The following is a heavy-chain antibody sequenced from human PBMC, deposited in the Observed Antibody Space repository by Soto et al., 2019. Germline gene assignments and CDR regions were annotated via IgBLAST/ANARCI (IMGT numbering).Heavy chain of an antibody. CDR2: IYYSGST. J-gene: IGHJ4*02. V-gene: IGHV4-39*01. CDR3: ARRVFGVVITVFDY. D-gene: IGHD3-3*01. CDR1: GGSISSSSYY. Sequence: ASETLSLTCTVSGGSISSSSYYWGWIRQPPGKGLEWIGSIYYSGSTYYNPSLKSRVTISVDTSKNQFSLKLSSVTAADTAVYYCARRVFGVVITVFDYWGQGTLVTVSS.